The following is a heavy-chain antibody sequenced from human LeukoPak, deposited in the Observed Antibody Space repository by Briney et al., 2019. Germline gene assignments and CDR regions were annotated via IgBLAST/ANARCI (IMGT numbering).Heavy chain of an antibody. J-gene: IGHJ3*02. CDR3: ARSYCSGGSCYSGAGAFDI. Sequence: KTSETLSLTCTVSGGSISSYYWSWIRQPAGKGLEWIGRIYTSGSTNYNPSLKSRVTMSVDTSKNQFSLKLSSVTAADTAVYYCARSYCSGGSCYSGAGAFDIWGQGTMVTVSS. D-gene: IGHD2-15*01. CDR2: IYTSGST. V-gene: IGHV4-4*07. CDR1: GGSISSYY.